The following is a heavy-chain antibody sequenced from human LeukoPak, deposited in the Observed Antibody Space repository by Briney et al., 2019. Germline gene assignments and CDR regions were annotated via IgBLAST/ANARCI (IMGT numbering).Heavy chain of an antibody. V-gene: IGHV3-23*01. Sequence: TGGSLRLSCAASGFTFSSYAMSWVRQAPGKGLEWVSAISGSGSTYYADSVKGRFTISRDNSKNTLYLQMNSLRAEDTAVYYCAKDCVDYYDSSGYYWGAFDYWGQGTLVTVSS. J-gene: IGHJ4*02. D-gene: IGHD3-22*01. CDR2: ISGSGST. CDR3: AKDCVDYYDSSGYYWGAFDY. CDR1: GFTFSSYA.